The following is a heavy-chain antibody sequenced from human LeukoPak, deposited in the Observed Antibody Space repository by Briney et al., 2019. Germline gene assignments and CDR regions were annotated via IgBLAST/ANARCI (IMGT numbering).Heavy chain of an antibody. Sequence: PGGSLRLSCAASGFTSISYGMHWVRQAPGKGLEWVAFIRYDGSNKYYADSVKGRFTISRDNSKNTLYLQMNSLRAEDTAVYYCAKDRGDIAVAGTTIDYWGQGTLVTVSS. CDR3: AKDRGDIAVAGTTIDY. V-gene: IGHV3-30*02. CDR2: IRYDGSNK. J-gene: IGHJ4*02. CDR1: GFTSISYG. D-gene: IGHD6-19*01.